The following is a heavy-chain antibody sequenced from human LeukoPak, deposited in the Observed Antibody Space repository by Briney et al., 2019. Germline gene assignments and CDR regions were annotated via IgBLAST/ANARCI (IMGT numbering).Heavy chain of an antibody. Sequence: GASVKVSCKTSGYTFTNYAMNWVRQAPGQGLEWMRWINTHTGNPTYAQGFTGHFVFSLDTSVTTAYLQISSLKAEDTAVYYCARVSVVEMATAPNDYWGQGTLVTVSS. D-gene: IGHD5-24*01. CDR1: GYTFTNYA. J-gene: IGHJ4*02. V-gene: IGHV7-4-1*02. CDR2: INTHTGNP. CDR3: ARVSVVEMATAPNDY.